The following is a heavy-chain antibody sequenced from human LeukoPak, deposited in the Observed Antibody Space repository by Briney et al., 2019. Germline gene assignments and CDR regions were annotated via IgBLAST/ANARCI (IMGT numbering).Heavy chain of an antibody. J-gene: IGHJ5*02. V-gene: IGHV4-61*02. D-gene: IGHD6-19*01. CDR2: IYTSGST. Sequence: SRTLSLTCTVSGGSISSGSYYWSWIRQPAGKGLEWIGRIYTSGSTNYNPSLKSRVTISVDTSKNQFSLKLSSVTAADTAVYYCARAGGGKSAVNWFDPWGQGTLVTVSS. CDR1: GGSISSGSYY. CDR3: ARAGGGKSAVNWFDP.